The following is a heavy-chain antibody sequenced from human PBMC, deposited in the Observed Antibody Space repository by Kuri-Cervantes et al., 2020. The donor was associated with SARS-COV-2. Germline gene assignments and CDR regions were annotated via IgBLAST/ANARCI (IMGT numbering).Heavy chain of an antibody. CDR1: GYSISSGYY. CDR3: ARDLREDAFDI. Sequence: GSLRLSCAVSGYSISSGYYWGWIRQPPGKGLEWIAIIYHSGSTYYNPSLKSRVTISLDTSKNQFSLKLSSVTAADTAVYYCARDLREDAFDIWGQGTMVTVSS. CDR2: IYHSGST. J-gene: IGHJ3*02. V-gene: IGHV4-38-2*02.